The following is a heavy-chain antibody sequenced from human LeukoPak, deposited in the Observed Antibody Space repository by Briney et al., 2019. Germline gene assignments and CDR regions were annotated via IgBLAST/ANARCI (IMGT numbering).Heavy chain of an antibody. CDR2: NNPNRGGT. Sequence: ASVTVSCKASGYTFTGYYMHWVRQAPGQGLEWMGWNNPNRGGTNYAQKFQGRVTMTRDTSISTAFMELSRLRSDDTAVYYCARDRIAVANYYYYYGLDVWGQGTTVTVSS. CDR1: GYTFTGYY. D-gene: IGHD6-19*01. V-gene: IGHV1-2*02. J-gene: IGHJ6*02. CDR3: ARDRIAVANYYYYYGLDV.